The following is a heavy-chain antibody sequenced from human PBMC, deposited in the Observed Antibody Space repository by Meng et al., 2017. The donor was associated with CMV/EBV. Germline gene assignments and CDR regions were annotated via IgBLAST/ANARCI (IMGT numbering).Heavy chain of an antibody. CDR3: ARGGDYGDFHDPFDY. D-gene: IGHD4-17*01. CDR1: RNFFTRHA. Sequence: ASVKVSCKAPRNFFTRHAITWVRQAPGQGLDWMGWISADNQNTNLIQKFQGRITLTTYTSTSTDYMELRSLRTDDTAVYYCARGGDYGDFHDPFDYWGQGTLVTVSS. J-gene: IGHJ4*02. CDR2: ISADNQNT. V-gene: IGHV1-18*01.